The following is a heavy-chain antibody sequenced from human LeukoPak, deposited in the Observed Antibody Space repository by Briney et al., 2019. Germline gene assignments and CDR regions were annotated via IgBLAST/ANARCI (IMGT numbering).Heavy chain of an antibody. Sequence: GGSLRLSCAPSGFTFSSYDMNWVRQAPGKGLEWVSYIGSSGDTIYYADSVKGRFTVSRDNAKNSLYLQMNSLRAEDTAVYYCARGRVTDYWGQGTLVTVSS. D-gene: IGHD4-11*01. CDR2: IGSSGDTI. CDR1: GFTFSSYD. J-gene: IGHJ4*02. V-gene: IGHV3-48*03. CDR3: ARGRVTDY.